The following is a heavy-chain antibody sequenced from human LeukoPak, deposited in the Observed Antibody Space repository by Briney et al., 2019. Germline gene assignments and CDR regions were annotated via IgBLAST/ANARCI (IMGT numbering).Heavy chain of an antibody. CDR3: ARGYYDFWSGYYPYYFDY. Sequence: SETLSLTCTVSGYSISSGYYWGWIRQPPGKGLEWIGSIYHSGSTYYNPSLKSRVTISVDTSKNQFSLKLSSVTAADTAVYYCARGYYDFWSGYYPYYFDYWGQGTLVTVSS. CDR1: GYSISSGYY. D-gene: IGHD3-3*01. CDR2: IYHSGST. V-gene: IGHV4-38-2*02. J-gene: IGHJ4*02.